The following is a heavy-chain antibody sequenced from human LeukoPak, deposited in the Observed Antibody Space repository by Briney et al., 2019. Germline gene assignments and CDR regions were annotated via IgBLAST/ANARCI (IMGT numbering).Heavy chain of an antibody. J-gene: IGHJ4*02. D-gene: IGHD1-1*01. CDR1: GFTFSGHW. V-gene: IGHV3-74*03. Sequence: GGSLRLSCTASGFTFSGHWIHWVRQAPGRGLVWVSRINEDGTDSMYAESVKGRFTISRDNARNTVYLQMNSLRAEDTAVYYCVRDETLWTLDWWGQGTLVSVSS. CDR2: INEDGTDS. CDR3: VRDETLWTLDW.